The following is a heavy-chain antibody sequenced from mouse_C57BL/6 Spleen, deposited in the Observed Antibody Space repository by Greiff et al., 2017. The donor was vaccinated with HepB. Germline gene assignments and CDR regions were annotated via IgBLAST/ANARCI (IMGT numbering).Heavy chain of an antibody. CDR3: ARGLLYGDYYAMDY. D-gene: IGHD2-12*01. Sequence: QVQLQQPGAELVRPGSSVKLSCKASGYTFTSYWMHWVKQRPIQGLEWIGNIDPSDSETHYNQKFKDKATLTVDKSSSTAYMQLSSLTSEDSAVYYCARGLLYGDYYAMDYWGQGTSVTVSS. V-gene: IGHV1-52*01. CDR2: IDPSDSET. J-gene: IGHJ4*01. CDR1: GYTFTSYW.